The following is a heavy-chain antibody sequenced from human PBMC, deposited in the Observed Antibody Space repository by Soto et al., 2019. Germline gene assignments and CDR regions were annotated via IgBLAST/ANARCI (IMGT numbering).Heavy chain of an antibody. CDR3: ARAAAVAVAGTHYYYSMDV. V-gene: IGHV1-18*01. CDR2: ISAYNGNT. J-gene: IGHJ6*02. Sequence: ASVKVSCKASGYPLNTYGISWVRQAPGQGLEWMGWISAYNGNTDYAQKLQGRVTVTTDTSTSTAYMELRSLRSDDTAVYYCARAAAVAVAGTHYYYSMDVWGQGTTVTV. D-gene: IGHD6-19*01. CDR1: GYPLNTYG.